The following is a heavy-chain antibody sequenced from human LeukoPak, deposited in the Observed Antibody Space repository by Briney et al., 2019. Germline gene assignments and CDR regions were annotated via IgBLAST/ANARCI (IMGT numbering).Heavy chain of an antibody. CDR3: ARIMATINDAFDI. D-gene: IGHD5-24*01. Sequence: SVKVSCKASGGTFSSYAISWVRQAPGQGLEWMGRIIPILGIANYAQKFQGRVTITADKSTSTAYMELSSLRSEDTAVYYCARIMATINDAFDIWGQGTMVTVSP. CDR1: GGTFSSYA. V-gene: IGHV1-69*04. CDR2: IIPILGIA. J-gene: IGHJ3*02.